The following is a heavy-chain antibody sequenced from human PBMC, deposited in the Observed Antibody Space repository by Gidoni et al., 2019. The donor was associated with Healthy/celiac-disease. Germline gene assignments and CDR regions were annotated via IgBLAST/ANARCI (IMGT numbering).Heavy chain of an antibody. V-gene: IGHV3-23*01. D-gene: IGHD3-22*01. Sequence: EVQLLESGGGLVQPGGSLRLSCAASGFTFSSYAMSWVRQAPGKGLEWVSAISGSGGSTYYADSVKGRFTISRDNSKNTLYLQMNSLRAEDTAVYYCAPQGAYYYDSSATPFDYWGQGTLVTVSS. CDR2: ISGSGGST. J-gene: IGHJ4*02. CDR3: APQGAYYYDSSATPFDY. CDR1: GFTFSSYA.